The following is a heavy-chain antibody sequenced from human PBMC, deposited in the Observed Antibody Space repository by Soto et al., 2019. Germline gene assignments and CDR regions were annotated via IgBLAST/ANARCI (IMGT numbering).Heavy chain of an antibody. D-gene: IGHD6-6*01. V-gene: IGHV6-1*01. CDR1: GDSVSSNSAA. CDR2: TYYRSKWYN. CDR3: ARDRSSSSELVNWFDP. J-gene: IGHJ5*02. Sequence: QTLSLTCAISGDSVSSNSAAWNWIRQCPSRGLEWLGRTYYRSKWYNDYAVSVKSRITINPDTSKNQFSLQLNSVTPEDTAVYYCARDRSSSSELVNWFDPWGQGTLVTAPQ.